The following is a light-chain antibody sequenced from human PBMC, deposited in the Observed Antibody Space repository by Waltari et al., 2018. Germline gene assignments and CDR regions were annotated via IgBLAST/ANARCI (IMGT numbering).Light chain of an antibody. Sequence: EIVMTQSPATLSVSPGERATLSCRASQSVNRNLAWYQQKPGQAPRLLIYGAYTRATGIPARFSGSGSGTEFTLTISSLQSEDFAVYYCQEYNNWPPIFTFGPGTKVDIK. V-gene: IGKV3-15*01. J-gene: IGKJ3*01. CDR2: GAY. CDR3: QEYNNWPPIFT. CDR1: QSVNRN.